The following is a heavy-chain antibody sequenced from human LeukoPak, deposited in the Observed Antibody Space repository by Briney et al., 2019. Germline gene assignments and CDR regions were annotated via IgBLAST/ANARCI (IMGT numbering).Heavy chain of an antibody. D-gene: IGHD1-26*01. CDR3: ARTYSGSYPNYYYYYGMDV. Sequence: PGRSLRLSCAASGFTFSSYAMSWVRQAPGKGLEWVSAISGSGGSTSYAATVKARFTISTDNSKNTLYLQMSSLRAEDTAVYYCARTYSGSYPNYYYYYGMDVWGQGTTVTVSS. CDR1: GFTFSSYA. CDR2: ISGSGGST. V-gene: IGHV3-23*01. J-gene: IGHJ6*02.